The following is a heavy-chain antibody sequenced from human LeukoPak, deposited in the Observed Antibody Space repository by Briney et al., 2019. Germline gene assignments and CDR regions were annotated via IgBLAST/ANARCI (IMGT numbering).Heavy chain of an antibody. J-gene: IGHJ4*02. CDR2: IQYDGSNK. D-gene: IGHD4-23*01. V-gene: IGHV3-30*02. Sequence: GGSLRLSCAASGFTFRSYGMHWVRLAPGKGLEWVTFIQYDGSNKYYADSVKGRFTVSRDNSKNTLYLQMSSLRAEDTAVYYCAEDYGGNLGQGTLVTVSS. CDR1: GFTFRSYG. CDR3: AEDYGGN.